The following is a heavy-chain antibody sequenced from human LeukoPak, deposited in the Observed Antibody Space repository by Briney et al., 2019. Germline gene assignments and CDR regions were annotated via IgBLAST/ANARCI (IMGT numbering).Heavy chain of an antibody. CDR3: ALENEADVSDY. D-gene: IGHD2/OR15-2a*01. CDR2: ISGSGGST. Sequence: GGSLRLSCAASGFTISSYSMNWVRQAPGKGLEWVSTISGSGGSTYYADSVKGRFTISRDNSKNTLYLHMNSLRAEDTAVYYCALENEADVSDYWGQGTLVTVSS. J-gene: IGHJ4*02. CDR1: GFTISSYS. V-gene: IGHV3-23*01.